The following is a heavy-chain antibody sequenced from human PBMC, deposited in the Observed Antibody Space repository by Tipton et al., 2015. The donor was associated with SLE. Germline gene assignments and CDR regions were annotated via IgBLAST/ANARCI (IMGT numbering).Heavy chain of an antibody. CDR3: ARHDTNYGRNWFDP. CDR1: GGSISGTNYY. D-gene: IGHD2-8*01. Sequence: LRLSCSVSGGSISGTNYYWDWIRQPPGKGPEWIGRITNNGNTYYIPSLQSRVTMSVDTSKNHFSLKLSSVTAADTAVYYCARHDTNYGRNWFDPWGQGTPVTVSS. J-gene: IGHJ5*02. CDR2: ITNNGNT. V-gene: IGHV4-39*01.